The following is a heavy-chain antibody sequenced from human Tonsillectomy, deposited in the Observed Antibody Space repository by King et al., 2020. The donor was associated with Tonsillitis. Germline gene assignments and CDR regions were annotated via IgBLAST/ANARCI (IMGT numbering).Heavy chain of an antibody. CDR1: GYTFTGYY. Sequence: VQLVESGAEVKKPGASVKVSCKASGYTFTGYYIHWVRQAPGQGLEWMGWINPHSGGSNYAQKFQGRVTVTRDTSISTAYMELTRLRSDDTAVYYCAKPLLRGVLFRARDDAFHIWGQGTMVTVSS. D-gene: IGHD3-10*01. CDR2: INPHSGGS. V-gene: IGHV1-2*02. CDR3: AKPLLRGVLFRARDDAFHI. J-gene: IGHJ3*02.